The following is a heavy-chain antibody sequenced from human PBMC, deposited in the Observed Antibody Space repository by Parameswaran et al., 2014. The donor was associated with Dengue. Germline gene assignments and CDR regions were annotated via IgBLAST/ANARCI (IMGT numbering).Heavy chain of an antibody. D-gene: IGHD3-10*01. CDR2: ISSSSSTI. V-gene: IGHV3-48*04. Sequence: VRQAPGKGLEWVSYISSSSSTIYYADSVKGRFTISRDNAKNSLYLQMNSLRAEDTAVYYCAREWDERHYYGSGVDYWGQGTLVTVSS. CDR3: AREWDERHYYGSGVDY. J-gene: IGHJ4*02.